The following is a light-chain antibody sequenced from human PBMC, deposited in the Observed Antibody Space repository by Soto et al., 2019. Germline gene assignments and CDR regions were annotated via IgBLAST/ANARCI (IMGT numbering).Light chain of an antibody. J-gene: IGKJ1*01. CDR3: QQYGSSPPT. Sequence: EIVLTQSPGTLSLSPGERATLSCRASQSVSSNYLAWYQWKPGQAPRLLIYGASSRAIDIPNRFSGSGSGTDFTLTITRLEPEDFAVYYCQQYGSSPPTFGQGTKVEI. V-gene: IGKV3-20*01. CDR1: QSVSSNY. CDR2: GAS.